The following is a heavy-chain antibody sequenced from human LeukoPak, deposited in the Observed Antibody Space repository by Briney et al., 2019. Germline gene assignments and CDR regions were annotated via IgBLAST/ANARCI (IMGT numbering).Heavy chain of an antibody. J-gene: IGHJ4*02. D-gene: IGHD2-2*03. V-gene: IGHV4-4*07. Sequence: PSETLSLTCTVSGGSISSYYWSWIRQPAGKGLEWIGRVYTTGSTNYNPSLKSRVTMSVDTSKNQFSLKLSSVTAADTAVYYCGRGWIDGLDYWGQGTLVTVSS. CDR2: VYTTGST. CDR1: GGSISSYY. CDR3: GRGWIDGLDY.